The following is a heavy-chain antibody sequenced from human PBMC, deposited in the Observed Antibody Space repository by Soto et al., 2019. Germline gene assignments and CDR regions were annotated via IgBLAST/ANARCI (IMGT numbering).Heavy chain of an antibody. CDR2: ISGTAGRT. D-gene: IGHD5-12*01. CDR3: AGRTVATSWTLDI. V-gene: IGHV3-23*01. CDR1: GFIFTKNA. Sequence: HPGGSLRLSCQASGFIFTKNAVAWVRQAPGKGLEWLSGISGTAGRTYYADSVKGRFIISRDTSKNTVYLQMNSLRAEDTAIYYCAGRTVATSWTLDIWGQGTTVTVSS. J-gene: IGHJ3*02.